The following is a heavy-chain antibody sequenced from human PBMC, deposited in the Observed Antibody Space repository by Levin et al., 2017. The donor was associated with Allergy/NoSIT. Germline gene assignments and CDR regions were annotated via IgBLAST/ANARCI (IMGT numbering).Heavy chain of an antibody. Sequence: GGSLRLSCAASGFSFSNYAMTWVRQAPGKGLEWVSTISSSGDRTAYADSVKGRFTISRDNSKTTLYLQVNSLRDEDTAVYYCARDRGYCGVDNCYGDEFDYWGQGTLVTVSS. D-gene: IGHD2-15*01. CDR1: GFSFSNYA. V-gene: IGHV3-23*01. CDR3: ARDRGYCGVDNCYGDEFDY. J-gene: IGHJ4*02. CDR2: ISSSGDRT.